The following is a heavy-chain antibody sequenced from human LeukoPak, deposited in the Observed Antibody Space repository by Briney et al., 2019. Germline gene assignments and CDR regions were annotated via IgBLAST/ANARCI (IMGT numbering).Heavy chain of an antibody. V-gene: IGHV3-30*02. CDR1: GFTFTNYG. CDR3: AKDSTGFTATD. CDR2: TRSDESRK. D-gene: IGHD5-18*01. Sequence: GGSLRLSCAASGFTFTNYGMDWLRQAPGKGLEWVAYTRSDESRKYYADSVKGRFTISRDNSKNTLYLQMNSLRDEDTAVYYCAKDSTGFTATDWGQATLVTVSS. J-gene: IGHJ4*02.